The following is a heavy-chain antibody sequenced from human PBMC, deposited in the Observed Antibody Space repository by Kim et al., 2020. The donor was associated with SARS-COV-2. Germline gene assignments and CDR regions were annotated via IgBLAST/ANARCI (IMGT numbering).Heavy chain of an antibody. Sequence: TPPLKSRVTSSVDTSKNQFSRKLSSVTAADTAVYYCARRRIAVAGSFFDYWGQGTLVTVSS. V-gene: IGHV4-4*07. J-gene: IGHJ4*02. CDR3: ARRRIAVAGSFFDY. D-gene: IGHD6-19*01.